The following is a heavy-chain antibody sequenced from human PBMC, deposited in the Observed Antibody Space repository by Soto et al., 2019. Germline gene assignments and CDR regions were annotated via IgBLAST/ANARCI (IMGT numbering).Heavy chain of an antibody. CDR2: ISAYNGNT. CDR3: ARDMDGNTFHY. CDR1: GYTFTSYG. Sequence: SVKVSCKASGYTFTSYGISWVRQAPGQGLEWMGWISAYNGNTNYAQKLQGRVNMTTDTSTSTAYMELRSLRSDDTAVYYCARDMDGNTFHYWGQATLVTVSS. V-gene: IGHV1-18*01. J-gene: IGHJ4*02. D-gene: IGHD3-10*01.